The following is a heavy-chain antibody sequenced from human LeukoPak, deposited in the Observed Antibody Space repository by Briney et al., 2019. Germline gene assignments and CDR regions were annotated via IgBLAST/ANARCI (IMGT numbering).Heavy chain of an antibody. CDR1: GFTFTNYW. CDR3: AGGRWELLGGNY. D-gene: IGHD1-26*01. CDR2: IRQDGSET. Sequence: GGSLRLSCAASGFTFTNYWMTWVRQAPGKGPEWVANIRQDGSETNYVDSVRGRFTIARDNTKNSLYLQMTSLRAEDTAVYYCAGGRWELLGGNYWGQGTLVTVSS. J-gene: IGHJ4*02. V-gene: IGHV3-7*01.